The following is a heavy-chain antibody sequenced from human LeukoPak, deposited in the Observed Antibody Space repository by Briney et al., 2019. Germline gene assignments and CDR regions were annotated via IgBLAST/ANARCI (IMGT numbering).Heavy chain of an antibody. Sequence: GGSLRLSCAASGFTFSGYAMHWVRQAPGKGLEWVSVISYDGSNKYCADSVKGRFTIPRDNSKNTLYLQMSSPRAEDTAVYYCARAWMATIIDYWGQGTLVTASS. CDR3: ARAWMATIIDY. CDR1: GFTFSGYA. CDR2: ISYDGSNK. J-gene: IGHJ4*02. V-gene: IGHV3-30-3*01. D-gene: IGHD5-24*01.